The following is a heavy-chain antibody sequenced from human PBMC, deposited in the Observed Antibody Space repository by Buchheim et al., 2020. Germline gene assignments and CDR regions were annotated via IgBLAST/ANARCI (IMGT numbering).Heavy chain of an antibody. D-gene: IGHD2-8*01. CDR1: GFTFSTYW. Sequence: EVQLVESGGGLVQPGGSLRLSCAASGFTFSTYWMTWVRQAPGKGLDWVANIDQDGRKTYYVDSLKGRFTISRDNARNSLYLQMNSLRAEDTAVYYCAREDCTADSCFVGRFDPWGQGTL. V-gene: IGHV3-7*01. J-gene: IGHJ5*02. CDR3: AREDCTADSCFVGRFDP. CDR2: IDQDGRKT.